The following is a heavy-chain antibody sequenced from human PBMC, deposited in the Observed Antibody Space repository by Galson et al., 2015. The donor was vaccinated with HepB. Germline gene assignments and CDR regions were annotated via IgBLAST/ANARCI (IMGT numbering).Heavy chain of an antibody. V-gene: IGHV1-8*01. J-gene: IGHJ3*02. CDR3: ARGFYDILTGYSDAFDI. D-gene: IGHD3-9*01. CDR1: GYTFTSYD. CDR2: MNPNSGNT. Sequence: SVKVSCKASGYTFTSYDIHWVRQATEQGLEWMGWMNPNSGNTGYAQKFQGRVTMTRNTSISTAYMELSSLRSEDTAVYYCARGFYDILTGYSDAFDIWGQGTMVTVSS.